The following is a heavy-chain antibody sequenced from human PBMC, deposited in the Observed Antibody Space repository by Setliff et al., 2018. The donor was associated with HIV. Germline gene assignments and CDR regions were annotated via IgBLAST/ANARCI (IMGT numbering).Heavy chain of an antibody. J-gene: IGHJ4*02. CDR2: VYYSGIT. Sequence: SETLSLTCSVSGGPFSSHYWSWIRQPPGKGLEWIGYVYYSGITNYNVSLKSRVTISVDTSKNQFSLKLRSVTAADTAVYYCAGADYSDTSGYYSNLDYWGQGTLVTVSS. CDR3: AGADYSDTSGYYSNLDY. CDR1: GGPFSSHY. D-gene: IGHD3-22*01. V-gene: IGHV4-59*11.